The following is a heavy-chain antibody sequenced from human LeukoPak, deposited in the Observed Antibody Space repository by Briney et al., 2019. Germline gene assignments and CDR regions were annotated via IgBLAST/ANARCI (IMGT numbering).Heavy chain of an antibody. CDR2: VKSKIDGGAGTT. Sequence: GGSLRLSCAASGFTFSNAWMNWVRQAPGKGLEWVGRVKSKIDGGAGTTDYAAPVKGRFTISGDDSKNLLYLQMSSLKTDDTAVYYCATDREEDYYDSFDFWGQGTLVTVSS. CDR1: GFTFSNAW. CDR3: ATDREEDYYDSFDF. V-gene: IGHV3-15*07. D-gene: IGHD3-22*01. J-gene: IGHJ4*02.